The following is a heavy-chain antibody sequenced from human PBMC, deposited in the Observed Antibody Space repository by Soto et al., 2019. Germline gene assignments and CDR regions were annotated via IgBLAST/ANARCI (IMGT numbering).Heavy chain of an antibody. D-gene: IGHD3-9*01. CDR1: GGSFSGYY. V-gene: IGHV4-34*01. CDR3: ARVARGFDGLFRQRYYFDY. Sequence: QVQLQQWGAGLLKPSETLSLTCAVYGGSFSGYYWSWIRQPPGKGLEWIGEINHSGSTNYNPSLKSRVTISVDTSKNQFSLKLSSVTAADTAVYYCARVARGFDGLFRQRYYFDYWGQGTLVTVSS. J-gene: IGHJ4*02. CDR2: INHSGST.